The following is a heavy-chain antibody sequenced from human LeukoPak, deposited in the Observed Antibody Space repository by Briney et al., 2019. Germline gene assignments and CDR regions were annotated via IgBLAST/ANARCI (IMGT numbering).Heavy chain of an antibody. CDR3: AREGYGDFDAFDI. CDR2: ISGNNDNP. J-gene: IGHJ3*02. CDR1: GYTFSNFG. Sequence: ASVKVSCKASGYTFSNFGISWVRQAPGQGLEWMGWISGNNDNPNYGQKFQGRFTVTTDTSTSTAYMELRSLRSDDTAVYYCAREGYGDFDAFDIWGQGTMVTVSS. D-gene: IGHD4-17*01. V-gene: IGHV1-18*01.